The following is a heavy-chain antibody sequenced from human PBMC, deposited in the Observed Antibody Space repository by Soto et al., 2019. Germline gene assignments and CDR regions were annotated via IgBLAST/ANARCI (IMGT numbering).Heavy chain of an antibody. CDR2: ISGSGGST. Sequence: GGSLRLSCAASGFTFSSYAMSWVRQAPGKGLEWVSAISGSGGSTYYADSVKGRFTISRDNSKNTLYLQMNSLRAEDTAVYYCAKDRSRLRITMVRGPDYWGQGTLVTVSS. CDR1: GFTFSSYA. V-gene: IGHV3-23*01. J-gene: IGHJ4*02. D-gene: IGHD3-10*01. CDR3: AKDRSRLRITMVRGPDY.